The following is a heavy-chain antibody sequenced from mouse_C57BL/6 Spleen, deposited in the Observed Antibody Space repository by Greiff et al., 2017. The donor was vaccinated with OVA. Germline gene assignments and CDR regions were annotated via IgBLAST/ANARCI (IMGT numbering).Heavy chain of an antibody. J-gene: IGHJ4*01. D-gene: IGHD1-1*01. CDR2: IYPGDGDT. Sequence: QVQLQQSGPELVKPGASVKISCKASGYAFSSSWMNWVKQRPGKGLEWLGRIYPGDGDTNYNGKFKGKATLTADKSSSTAYMQLSSLTSEDSAVYFCARDGSSYGYAMDYWGQGTSVTVSS. CDR1: GYAFSSSW. CDR3: ARDGSSYGYAMDY. V-gene: IGHV1-82*01.